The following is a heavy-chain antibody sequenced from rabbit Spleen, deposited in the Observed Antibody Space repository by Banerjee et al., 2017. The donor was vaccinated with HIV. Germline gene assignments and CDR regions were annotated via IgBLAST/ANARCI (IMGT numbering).Heavy chain of an antibody. V-gene: IGHV1S45*01. CDR3: ARDTGSSFSSYGMDL. CDR2: IYGDSSGST. Sequence: QEQLVESGGGLVTTGGTLTLTCKVSGIDFSGYGINWVRQAPGKGLEWIAFIYGDSSGSTWYATWAKGRFTISKTSSTTVTLQMTSLTAADTATYFCARDTGSSFSSYGMDLWGPGTLVT. J-gene: IGHJ6*01. D-gene: IGHD8-1*01. CDR1: GIDFSGYG.